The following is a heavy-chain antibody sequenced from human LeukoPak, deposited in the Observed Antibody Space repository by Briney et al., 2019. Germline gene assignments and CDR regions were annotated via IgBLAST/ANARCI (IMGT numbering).Heavy chain of an antibody. CDR2: LYTDGKT. CDR3: ARAVAGIYFDY. CDR1: GFIVSRND. J-gene: IGHJ4*02. V-gene: IGHV3-53*01. Sequence: PGGSLRLSCAVSGFIVSRNDMAWVRQAPGKGLQWVSVLYTDGKTFYEDSMKGRFTISRDNSKNTLNLQINNLRDDDTAVYYCARAVAGIYFDYWGQGILVTVSS. D-gene: IGHD6-19*01.